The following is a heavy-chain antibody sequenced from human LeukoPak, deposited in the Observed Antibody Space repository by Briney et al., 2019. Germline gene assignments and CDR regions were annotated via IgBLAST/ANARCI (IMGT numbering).Heavy chain of an antibody. CDR2: IYTSGST. CDR1: GGSISSYY. D-gene: IGHD3-10*01. Sequence: SETLSLTCTVSGGSISSYYWSWIRQPAGKGLEWIGRIYTSGSTNYNPSLKSRVTMSVDTSKNQFSLKLSSVTAADMAVYYCARAVGSGSFQTYYYYMDVWGKGTTVTISS. V-gene: IGHV4-4*07. J-gene: IGHJ6*03. CDR3: ARAVGSGSFQTYYYYMDV.